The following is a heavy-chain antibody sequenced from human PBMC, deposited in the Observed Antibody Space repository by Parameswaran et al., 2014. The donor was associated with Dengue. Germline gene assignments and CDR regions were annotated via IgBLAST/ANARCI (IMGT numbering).Heavy chain of an antibody. V-gene: IGHV1-69*04. Sequence: SWVRQAPGQGLEWMGRIIPILGIANYAQKFQGRVTITADKSTSTAYMELSSLRSEDTAVYYCARERYPVRDGYNSFDYWGQGTLVTVSS. CDR2: IIPILGIA. D-gene: IGHD5-24*01. CDR3: ARERYPVRDGYNSFDY. J-gene: IGHJ4*02.